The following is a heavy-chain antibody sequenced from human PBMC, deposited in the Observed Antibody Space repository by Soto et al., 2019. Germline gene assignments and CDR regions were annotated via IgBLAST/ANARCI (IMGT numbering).Heavy chain of an antibody. J-gene: IGHJ4*02. D-gene: IGHD6-13*01. Sequence: SDTLSLTCTVSGGSMSSYYWSWIRQPAGKGLEWIGRIYTSGSTNYNPSLKSRVTMSVDTSKNQFSLKLSSVTAADTAVYYCARDGTGIAAAGWIDYWGQGTLVTVSS. V-gene: IGHV4-4*07. CDR3: ARDGTGIAAAGWIDY. CDR2: IYTSGST. CDR1: GGSMSSYY.